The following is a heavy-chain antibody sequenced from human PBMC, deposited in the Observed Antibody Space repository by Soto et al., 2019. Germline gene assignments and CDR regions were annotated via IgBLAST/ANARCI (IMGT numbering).Heavy chain of an antibody. V-gene: IGHV3-23*01. Sequence: EVQVLESGGGLVQPGGSLRLSCAGSGFTFSRYVMSWVRQAPGKGLEWVSAISGSGGSTYFADSVKGRFTISRDNSKNTLYLQMNRLRAEDTAVYYCAKVSGAQLLSTFDYWGQGTLVTVSS. CDR3: AKVSGAQLLSTFDY. D-gene: IGHD2-2*01. J-gene: IGHJ4*02. CDR2: ISGSGGST. CDR1: GFTFSRYV.